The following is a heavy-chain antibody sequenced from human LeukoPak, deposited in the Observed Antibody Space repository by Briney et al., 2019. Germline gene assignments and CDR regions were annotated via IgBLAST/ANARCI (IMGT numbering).Heavy chain of an antibody. Sequence: GASLKVSCKVFGGTFSSYAISWVRQAPGQGLEWMGGIIPVFGSAKYAQKFQGRVTITADESTTTAYMELRSLRSEDAAIYYCARDGKYQLLFNGMDVWGKGTTVTASS. V-gene: IGHV1-69*01. CDR1: GGTFSSYA. J-gene: IGHJ6*04. CDR2: IIPVFGSA. CDR3: ARDGKYQLLFNGMDV. D-gene: IGHD2-2*01.